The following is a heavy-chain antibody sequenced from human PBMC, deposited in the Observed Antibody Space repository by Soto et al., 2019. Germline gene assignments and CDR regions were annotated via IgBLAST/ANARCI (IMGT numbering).Heavy chain of an antibody. CDR2: ISSRSSTI. D-gene: IGHD1-7*01. J-gene: IGHJ4*02. CDR3: TRNSEGTTNAVRHFEY. CDR1: GFAFNLYS. V-gene: IGHV3-48*02. Sequence: EVQLVESGGGLVQPGESLRLSCAASGFAFNLYSMNCVRQAPRKGLEWVSYISSRSSTIYYADSVKGRFTISRDNAKNSLYLHMNSLRDEDTAVYYCTRNSEGTTNAVRHFEYWGQGSLVTVSS.